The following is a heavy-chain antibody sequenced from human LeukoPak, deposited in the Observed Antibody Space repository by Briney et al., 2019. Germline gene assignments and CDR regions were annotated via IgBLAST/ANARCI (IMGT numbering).Heavy chain of an antibody. D-gene: IGHD2-15*01. Sequence: GGSLRLSCAASGFTFSSYWMSWVRQAPGKGLEWVANVKQDGSEKHYVDSVKGRFTISRDNTENSLHLQMNSLRDEDTAVYYCARDKYCSNSYCPASWFDPWGQGTLVTVSS. CDR2: VKQDGSEK. V-gene: IGHV3-7*01. CDR1: GFTFSSYW. J-gene: IGHJ5*02. CDR3: ARDKYCSNSYCPASWFDP.